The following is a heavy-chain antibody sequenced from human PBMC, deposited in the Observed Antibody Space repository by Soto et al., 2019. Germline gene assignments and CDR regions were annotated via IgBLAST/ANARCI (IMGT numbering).Heavy chain of an antibody. Sequence: SATLSLTCAVSGSSISSSNWWSWVRQPPGKGLEWIGEIYHSGSTNYNPSLKSRVTISVDKSKNQFSLKLSSVTAADTAVYYCARDHGGYCSSTSCSERNYYYYYGVDVWGQGTTVT. CDR3: ARDHGGYCSSTSCSERNYYYYYGVDV. CDR1: GSSISSSNW. D-gene: IGHD2-2*01. J-gene: IGHJ6*02. CDR2: IYHSGST. V-gene: IGHV4-4*02.